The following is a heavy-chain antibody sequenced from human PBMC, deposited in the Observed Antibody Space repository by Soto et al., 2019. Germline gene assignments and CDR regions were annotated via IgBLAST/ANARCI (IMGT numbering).Heavy chain of an antibody. D-gene: IGHD5-12*01. J-gene: IGHJ4*02. CDR3: ASSLWRHGWLQLILDY. CDR1: GGSFSGYY. Sequence: SETLSLTCAVYGGSFSGYYWSWIRQPPGKGLEWIGEINHSGSTNYNPSLKSRVTISVDTSKNQFSLKLSSVTAADTAVYYCASSLWRHGWLQLILDYWGQGTLVTVSS. CDR2: INHSGST. V-gene: IGHV4-34*01.